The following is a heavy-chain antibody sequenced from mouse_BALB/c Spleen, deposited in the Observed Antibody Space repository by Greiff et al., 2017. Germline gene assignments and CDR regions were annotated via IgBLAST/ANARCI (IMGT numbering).Heavy chain of an antibody. J-gene: IGHJ2*01. D-gene: IGHD1-2*01. V-gene: IGHV5-6-5*01. CDR1: GFTFSSYA. CDR2: ISSGGST. Sequence: EVMLVESGGGLVKPGGSLKLSCAASGFTFSSYAMSWVRQTPEKRLEWVASISSGGSTYYPDSVKGRFTISRDNARNILYLQMSSLRSEDTAMYYCARALLRWYFDYWGQGTTLTVSS. CDR3: ARALLRWYFDY.